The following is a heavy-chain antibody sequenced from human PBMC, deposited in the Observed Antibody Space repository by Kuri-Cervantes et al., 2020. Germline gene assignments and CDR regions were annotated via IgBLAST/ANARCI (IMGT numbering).Heavy chain of an antibody. Sequence: ESLKISCAASGFTFSDYYMSWIRQAPGKGLEWIGYIYYSGSTNYNPSLKSRVTISVDTSKNQFSLKLSSVTAADTAVYYCARDSTRGSGWYGWGNAKTYNWFDPWGQGTLVTVSS. CDR2: IYYSGST. CDR3: ARDSTRGSGWYGWGNAKTYNWFDP. J-gene: IGHJ5*02. CDR1: GFTFSDYY. V-gene: IGHV4-59*01. D-gene: IGHD6-19*01.